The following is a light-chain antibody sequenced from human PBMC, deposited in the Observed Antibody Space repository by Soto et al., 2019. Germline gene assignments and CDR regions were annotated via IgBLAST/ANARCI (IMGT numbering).Light chain of an antibody. CDR1: QSISSY. V-gene: IGKV1-39*01. CDR3: QQSYGTPRYT. J-gene: IGKJ2*01. CDR2: AAS. Sequence: DIQMTQSPSSLSASVGDRVTITCRASQSISSYLNWYQQKPGKAPKLLIYAASSLQSGVPSRFSGSGSGTDFTLTISSLQPEDFATYYCQQSYGTPRYTFGQGTKVDIK.